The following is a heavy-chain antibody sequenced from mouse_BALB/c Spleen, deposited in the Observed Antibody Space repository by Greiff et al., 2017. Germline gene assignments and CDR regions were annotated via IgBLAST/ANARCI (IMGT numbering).Heavy chain of an antibody. CDR1: GYSITSDYA. Sequence: ESGPGLVKPSQSLSLTCTVTGYSITSDYAWNWIRQFPGNKLEWMGYISYSGSTSYNPSLKSRISITRDTSKNQFFLQLNSVTTEDTATYYCARSGDYDETWFAYWGQGTLVTVSA. J-gene: IGHJ3*01. V-gene: IGHV3-2*02. D-gene: IGHD2-4*01. CDR3: ARSGDYDETWFAY. CDR2: ISYSGST.